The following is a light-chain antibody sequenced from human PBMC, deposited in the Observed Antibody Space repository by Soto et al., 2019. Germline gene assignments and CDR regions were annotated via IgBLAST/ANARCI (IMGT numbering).Light chain of an antibody. J-gene: IGKJ2*01. V-gene: IGKV1-5*03. Sequence: DILMTQSPSTLSVSIGDRVTITCRASESISSWLAWYQQKPGKAPNLLIYKASSLESGVPSRFSGNGSGTEFTLTISSLQPDDFATYYCQQFHSYSPYTFGQGTKLQIK. CDR2: KAS. CDR1: ESISSW. CDR3: QQFHSYSPYT.